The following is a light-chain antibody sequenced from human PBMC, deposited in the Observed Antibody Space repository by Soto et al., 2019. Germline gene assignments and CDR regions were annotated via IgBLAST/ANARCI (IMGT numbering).Light chain of an antibody. Sequence: IVLTQSQATLSVSPGERATLFCRASQRVSGNLAWYQQKPGQAPRLLMYGASIRATGFPDRFSGSGSGTEFTLIISSLQSEDFSVYYCQQYNHWPPLTFGGGTKVELK. CDR3: QQYNHWPPLT. V-gene: IGKV3-15*01. CDR1: QRVSGN. CDR2: GAS. J-gene: IGKJ4*01.